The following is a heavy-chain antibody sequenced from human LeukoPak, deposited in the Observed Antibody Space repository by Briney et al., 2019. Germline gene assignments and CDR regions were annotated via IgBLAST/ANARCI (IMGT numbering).Heavy chain of an antibody. CDR3: ARPGYSGYAFDC. V-gene: IGHV3-7*05. J-gene: IGHJ4*02. Sequence: PGGSLRLSCAASGXTFINAWMSWVRQAPGKGLEWVANIQPDGGEKYYVDSVKGRFSISRDYAKNSLYLQMNSLRAEDTAVYYCARPGYSGYAFDCWGQGTLVTVSS. CDR1: GXTFINAW. D-gene: IGHD5-12*01. CDR2: IQPDGGEK.